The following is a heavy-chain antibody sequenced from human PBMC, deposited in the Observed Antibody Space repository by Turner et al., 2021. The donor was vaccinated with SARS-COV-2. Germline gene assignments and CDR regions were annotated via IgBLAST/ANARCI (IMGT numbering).Heavy chain of an antibody. Sequence: QVQLVESGGGVVQPGRSLRLSCLASGFTFSRYGMHWVRQAPGKGLEWVAVISYDGSNKYYADSVKGRFTISRDNSKNTLYLQMNSLRAEDTAVYYCAKFMYYYESSGYSTIDYWGQGTLVTVSS. CDR2: ISYDGSNK. V-gene: IGHV3-30*18. CDR1: GFTFSRYG. J-gene: IGHJ4*02. D-gene: IGHD3-22*01. CDR3: AKFMYYYESSGYSTIDY.